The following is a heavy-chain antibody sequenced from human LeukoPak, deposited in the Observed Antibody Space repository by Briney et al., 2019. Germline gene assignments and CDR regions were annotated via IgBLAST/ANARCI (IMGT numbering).Heavy chain of an antibody. CDR2: IVVGSGNT. D-gene: IGHD3-3*01. CDR1: GFTFTSSA. J-gene: IGHJ5*01. V-gene: IGHV1-58*02. Sequence: SVKVSCKASGFTFTSSAMQWVRQARGQRLEWIGWIVVGSGNTNYAQKFQERVTITRDMSTSTAYMELSSLRSEDTAVYYCAAEGGLHQNFWSGPNWFDSWGQGSLVIVSS. CDR3: AAEGGLHQNFWSGPNWFDS.